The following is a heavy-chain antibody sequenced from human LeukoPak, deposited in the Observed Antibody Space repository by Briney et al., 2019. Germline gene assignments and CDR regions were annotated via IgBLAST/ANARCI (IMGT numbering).Heavy chain of an antibody. V-gene: IGHV6-1*01. CDR2: TYYRSKWYN. J-gene: IGHJ4*02. CDR1: GDSVSSNSAA. D-gene: IGHD3-3*01. Sequence: SQTLSLTCAISGDSVSSNSAAWNWIRQSPSRGLEWLGRTYYRSKWYNDYAVSVKSRITINPDTSKNQFSLQLNSVTPEDTAVYYCARDLIFGVVSRYDDLDYWGQGTLVTVSS. CDR3: ARDLIFGVVSRYDDLDY.